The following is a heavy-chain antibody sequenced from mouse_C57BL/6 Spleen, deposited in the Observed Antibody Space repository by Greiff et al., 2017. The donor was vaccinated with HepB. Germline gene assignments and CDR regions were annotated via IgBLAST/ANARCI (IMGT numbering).Heavy chain of an antibody. CDR3: ARSEDAMDY. CDR1: GFTFSSYA. J-gene: IGHJ4*01. Sequence: EVQLQESGGGLVKPGGSLKLSCAASGFTFSSYAMSWVRQTPEKRLEWVATISDGGSYTYYPDNVKGRFTISRDNAKNNLYLQMSHLKSEDTAMYYCARSEDAMDYWGQGTSVTVSS. V-gene: IGHV5-4*01. CDR2: ISDGGSYT.